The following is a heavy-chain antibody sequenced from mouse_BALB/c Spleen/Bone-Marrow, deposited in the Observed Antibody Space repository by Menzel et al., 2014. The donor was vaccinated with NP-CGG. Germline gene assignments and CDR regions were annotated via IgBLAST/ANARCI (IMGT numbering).Heavy chain of an antibody. CDR1: GYTFTGYA. Sequence: VKLQESGPELVWPGVSVKISCKGFGYTFTGYAIHWVKQSHAKTLEWIGVISSYSGNTNYNQKFKGRATMTVDKSSSTAYMGLARLTSEDSAIYYCASTAGTQYDYFAYWGQGTTLTVSS. CDR2: ISSYSGNT. V-gene: IGHV1-67*01. D-gene: IGHD1-2*01. CDR3: ASTAGTQYDYFAY. J-gene: IGHJ2*01.